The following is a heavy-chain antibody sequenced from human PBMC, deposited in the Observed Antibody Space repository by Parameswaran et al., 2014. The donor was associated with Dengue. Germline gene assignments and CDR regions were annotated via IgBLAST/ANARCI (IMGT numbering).Heavy chain of an antibody. CDR3: ARDPYQLLYSYYYYGMDV. CDR2: ISYDGSNK. D-gene: IGHD2-2*02. J-gene: IGHJ6*02. Sequence: QAGGPWRLSCAASGFTFSSYAMHWVRQAPGKGLEWVAVISYDGSNKYYADSVKGRFTISRDNSKNTLYLQMNSLRAEDTAVYYCARDPYQLLYSYYYYGMDVWGQGTTVTVSS. CDR1: GFTFSSYA. V-gene: IGHV3-30*04.